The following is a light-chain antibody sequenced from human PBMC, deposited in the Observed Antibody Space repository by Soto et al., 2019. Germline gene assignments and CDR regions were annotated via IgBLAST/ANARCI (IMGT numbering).Light chain of an antibody. CDR2: DAS. CDR3: QPRSNWPLGLT. J-gene: IGKJ4*01. V-gene: IGKV3-11*01. Sequence: EIVLTQSPATLSLSPGERATLSCRASQSVSSYLAWYQQKPGQAPRLLIYDASNRATGIPARFSGSGSGTDFTLTISSLEPEDFAVYYCQPRSNWPLGLTFGGGTKVEIK. CDR1: QSVSSY.